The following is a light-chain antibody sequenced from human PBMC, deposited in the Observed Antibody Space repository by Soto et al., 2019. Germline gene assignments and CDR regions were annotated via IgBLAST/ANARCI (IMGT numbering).Light chain of an antibody. CDR3: HQLNRYPT. Sequence: IQVTQSPYSLSASVGDRITITCRASQGMSTYLAWYQQKPGKAPTLLIYAAYTLQSVVPSRFSGGVSGTDFTLTISRLQPEDIATYYCHQLNRYPTFGGGTKVEIK. CDR2: AAY. J-gene: IGKJ4*01. CDR1: QGMSTY. V-gene: IGKV1-9*01.